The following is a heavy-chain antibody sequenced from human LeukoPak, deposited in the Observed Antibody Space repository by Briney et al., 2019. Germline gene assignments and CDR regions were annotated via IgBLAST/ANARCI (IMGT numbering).Heavy chain of an antibody. CDR3: ASLVLRFLEWLPRSYYYMDV. V-gene: IGHV4-38-2*01. Sequence: SETLSLTCAVSGYSISSGYYWGWIRQPPGKGLVWIGSIYHSGSTYYNPSLKSRVTISVDTSKNQFSLKLSSVTAADTAVYYCASLVLRFLEWLPRSYYYMDVWGKGTTVTVSS. J-gene: IGHJ6*03. D-gene: IGHD3-3*01. CDR2: IYHSGST. CDR1: GYSISSGYY.